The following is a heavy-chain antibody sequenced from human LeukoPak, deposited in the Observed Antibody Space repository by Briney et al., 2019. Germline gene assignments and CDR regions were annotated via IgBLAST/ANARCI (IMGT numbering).Heavy chain of an antibody. V-gene: IGHV1-18*01. Sequence: ASVKVSCKASGYTFTSYGISWVRQASGQGLEWMGWISAYNGNTNYAQKLQGRVTMTTDTSTSTAYMELRSLRSDDTAVYYCARDLRHYYGSGSETWGQGTLVTVSS. J-gene: IGHJ5*02. D-gene: IGHD3-10*01. CDR1: GYTFTSYG. CDR2: ISAYNGNT. CDR3: ARDLRHYYGSGSET.